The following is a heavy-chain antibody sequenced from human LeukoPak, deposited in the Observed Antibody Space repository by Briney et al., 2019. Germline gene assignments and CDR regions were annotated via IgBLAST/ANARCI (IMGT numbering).Heavy chain of an antibody. Sequence: KASETLSLTCTVSGGSISSYYWSWIRQPPGKGLEWIGYIYYSGSTKYNPSLKNRVTISEDTSKNKFSLKLSSVTAADTAVYYCARRNYYYRMDVWGQGTTVTV. CDR3: ARRNYYYRMDV. CDR2: IYYSGST. V-gene: IGHV4-59*08. CDR1: GGSISSYY. J-gene: IGHJ6*02.